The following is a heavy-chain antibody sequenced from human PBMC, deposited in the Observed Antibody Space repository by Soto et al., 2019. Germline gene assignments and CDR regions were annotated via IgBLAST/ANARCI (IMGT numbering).Heavy chain of an antibody. V-gene: IGHV3-33*01. CDR3: ARDPDVRVNIAVAEYYFDY. J-gene: IGHJ4*02. CDR1: GFTFSSYG. D-gene: IGHD6-19*01. CDR2: IWYDGSNK. Sequence: PGGSLRLSCAASGFTFSSYGMHWVRQAPGKGLEWVAVIWYDGSNKYYADSVKGRFTISRDNSKNTLYLQMNSLRAEDTAVYYCARDPDVRVNIAVAEYYFDYWGQGTLVTVSS.